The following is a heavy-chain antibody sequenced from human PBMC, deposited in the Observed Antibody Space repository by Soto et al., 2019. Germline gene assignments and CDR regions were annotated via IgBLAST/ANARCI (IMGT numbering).Heavy chain of an antibody. CDR2: IYWDDDR. CDR1: GFSLSTTTVG. D-gene: IGHD2-21*01. V-gene: IGHV2-5*02. CDR3: SQIAPVDFKGYYFDY. J-gene: IGHJ4*02. Sequence: QITLKESGPTLVKPTQTLTLTCALSGFSLSTTTVGVGWIRQPPGKALEWLALIYWDDDRRYIPSLKNSLTISMDTSGGHVDLTMTNMDPFDTVTYYYSQIAPVDFKGYYFDYWGPGILVTVSS.